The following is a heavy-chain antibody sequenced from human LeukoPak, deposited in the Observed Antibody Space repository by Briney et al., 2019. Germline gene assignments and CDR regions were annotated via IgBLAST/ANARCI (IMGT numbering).Heavy chain of an antibody. J-gene: IGHJ5*02. Sequence: PSETLSLTCTVSGGSISSGGYSWSWIRQHPGKGLEWIGYIYYSGSTYYNPSLKSRVTISVDTSKNQFFLKLSSVTAADTAVYYCARAIIVGVSPSFDPWGQGTLVTVSS. D-gene: IGHD3-10*01. CDR1: GGSISSGGYS. V-gene: IGHV4-31*03. CDR2: IYYSGST. CDR3: ARAIIVGVSPSFDP.